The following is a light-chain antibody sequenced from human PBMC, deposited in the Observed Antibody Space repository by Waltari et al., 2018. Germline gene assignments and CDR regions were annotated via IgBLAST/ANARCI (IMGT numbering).Light chain of an antibody. CDR1: QSGSSS. J-gene: IGKJ1*01. Sequence: EIVMTQSPATLSVSPGERATLSCTASQSGSSSLAWYQQKPGQAPRLLVYGASTRATGIPARFSGSGSGTEFTLTISSLQSEDFAFYYCQQYNNWWTFGQGTKVEIK. CDR2: GAS. V-gene: IGKV3-15*01. CDR3: QQYNNWWT.